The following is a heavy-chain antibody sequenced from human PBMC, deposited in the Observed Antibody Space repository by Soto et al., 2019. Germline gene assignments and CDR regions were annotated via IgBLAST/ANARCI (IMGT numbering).Heavy chain of an antibody. CDR1: GGSFSGYY. CDR2: INHSGST. D-gene: IGHD2-2*01. J-gene: IGHJ4*02. V-gene: IGHV4-34*01. CDR3: ARGRGVPAALRYFDY. Sequence: PSETLSLTCAVYGGSFSGYYWSWIRQPPGKGLEWIGEINHSGSTNYNPSLKSRVTISVATSKNQFSLKLSSVTAADTAVYYCARGRGVPAALRYFDYWGQGTLVTVSS.